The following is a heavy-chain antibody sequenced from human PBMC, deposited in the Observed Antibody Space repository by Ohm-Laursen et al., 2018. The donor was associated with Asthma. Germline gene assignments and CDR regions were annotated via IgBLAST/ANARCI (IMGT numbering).Heavy chain of an antibody. J-gene: IGHJ4*02. CDR1: GFTFRSYA. CDR2: GGSYYDGGLK. V-gene: IGHV3-30-3*01. CDR3: ARDVMEWYLPAFDF. D-gene: IGHD3-3*01. Sequence: SLRLSCTASGFTFRSYAMHWVRQAPGKGLEWVAVGGSYYDGGLKYYADPVNGRFTVSRDDSKNTLYLQMNSLRPDDTAVYYCARDVMEWYLPAFDFWGQGTLVIVSS.